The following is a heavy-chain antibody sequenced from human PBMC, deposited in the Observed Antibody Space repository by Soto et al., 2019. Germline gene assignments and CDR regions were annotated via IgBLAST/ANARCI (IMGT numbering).Heavy chain of an antibody. J-gene: IGHJ5*02. CDR1: GGSISSYY. V-gene: IGHV4-59*08. CDR3: ARGTPSPLIVRSSRGPWFDP. CDR2: MYYGGRT. Sequence: SETLSLTCTVSGGSISSYYLSWIRQPPGKGLEWIGYMYYGGRTNYNPSLKSRVTISVDTSKMQVSLKLSSVTAADTAVYFCARGTPSPLIVRSSRGPWFDPWGQGTLVTVSS. D-gene: IGHD2-15*01.